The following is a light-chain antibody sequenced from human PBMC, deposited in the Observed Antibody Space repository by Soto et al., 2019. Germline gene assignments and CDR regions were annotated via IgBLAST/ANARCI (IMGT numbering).Light chain of an antibody. Sequence: DIQMTQSPSTLSASVGDRVTLTCRASQSVSDWLAWYQQKPGKAPKLLIYDASTLETGVPSRFSDSGSQTEFTLTITSLQPDDFATYFCQQYNTVGITFGPGTTVDV. V-gene: IGKV1-5*01. CDR3: QQYNTVGIT. CDR2: DAS. CDR1: QSVSDW. J-gene: IGKJ3*01.